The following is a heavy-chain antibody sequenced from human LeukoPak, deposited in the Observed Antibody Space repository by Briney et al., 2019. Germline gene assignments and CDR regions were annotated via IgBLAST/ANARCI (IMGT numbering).Heavy chain of an antibody. J-gene: IGHJ4*02. Sequence: ASVKVSCKASAYTFTCYYMHWVRQAPGQGLEWMGWINPNSGSTNYAQKFQGRVTMTRDTSISTAFMDLSRLRSDDTAVYYCARRGDYGDYFDYWGQGTLVTVTS. CDR1: AYTFTCYY. CDR3: ARRGDYGDYFDY. V-gene: IGHV1-2*02. D-gene: IGHD4-17*01. CDR2: INPNSGST.